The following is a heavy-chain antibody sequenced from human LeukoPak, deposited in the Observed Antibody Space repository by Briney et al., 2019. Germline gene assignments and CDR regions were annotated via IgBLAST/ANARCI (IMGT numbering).Heavy chain of an antibody. D-gene: IGHD3-3*01. CDR1: GFSIGPFW. Sequence: PGGSLRLSCVASGFSIGPFWMTWVRQAPGKGLEWVSAISGSGGSTYYADSVKGRFTISRDNSKNTLYLQMNSLRAEDTAVYYCAKVESGNSPPLDWGQGTLVTVSS. CDR2: ISGSGGST. V-gene: IGHV3-23*01. J-gene: IGHJ4*02. CDR3: AKVESGNSPPLD.